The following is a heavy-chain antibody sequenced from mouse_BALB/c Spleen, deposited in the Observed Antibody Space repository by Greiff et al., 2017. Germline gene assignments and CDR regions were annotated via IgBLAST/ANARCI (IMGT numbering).Heavy chain of an antibody. CDR2: IDPANGNT. D-gene: IGHD2-3*01. V-gene: IGHV14-3*02. CDR1: GFNIKDYY. CDR3: ARLDDGYYWFAY. Sequence: VQLQQSGAELVRSGASVKLSCTASGFNIKDYYMHWVKQRPEQGLEWIGRIDPANGNTKYDPKFQGKATITADTSSNTAYLQLSSLTSEDTAVYYCARLDDGYYWFAYWGQGTLVTVSA. J-gene: IGHJ3*01.